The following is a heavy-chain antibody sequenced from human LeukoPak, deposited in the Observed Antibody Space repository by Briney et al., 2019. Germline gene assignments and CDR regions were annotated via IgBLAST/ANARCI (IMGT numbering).Heavy chain of an antibody. D-gene: IGHD1-1*01. CDR2: ISGSGGST. V-gene: IGHV3-23*01. CDR1: GFTFSHYA. CDR3: AKEGAEYNLNA. Sequence: GGSLRLSCAASGFTFSHYAMSWVRQAPGKGLEWVSGISGSGGSTFYADSVKGRFTISRDNSKNTLYLQVTSLRADDTAVFYCAKEGAEYNLNAWGQGTLVTVSS. J-gene: IGHJ5*02.